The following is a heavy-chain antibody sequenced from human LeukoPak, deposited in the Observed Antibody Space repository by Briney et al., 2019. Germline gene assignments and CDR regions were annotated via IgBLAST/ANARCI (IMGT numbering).Heavy chain of an antibody. D-gene: IGHD3-16*01. V-gene: IGHV1-8*01. CDR3: ARVGTRYVWGSPTSNY. J-gene: IGHJ4*02. CDR1: GYTFTSYD. CDR2: MNPNSGNT. Sequence: ASVKVSCKASGYTFTSYDINWVRQATGQGLEWMGWMNPNSGNTGYAQKFQGRVTMTRNTSISTAYMELSSLRSEDTVVYYCARVGTRYVWGSPTSNYWGQGTLVTVSS.